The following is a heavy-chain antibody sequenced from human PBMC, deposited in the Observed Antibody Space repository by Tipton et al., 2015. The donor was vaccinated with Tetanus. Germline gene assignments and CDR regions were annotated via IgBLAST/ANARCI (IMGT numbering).Heavy chain of an antibody. V-gene: IGHV4-30-4*08. Sequence: TLSLTCTVSGASSTSGDYYWAWIRQPPGKGPEWIGSIYYSGTTYYNPSLKSRVTISVDTSNNQFSLKVTSVTAADTAVYYCARVFTRGYTYGTTFDYWGQGTLVTVSS. CDR2: IYYSGTT. CDR3: ARVFTRGYTYGTTFDY. CDR1: GASSTSGDYY. D-gene: IGHD5-18*01. J-gene: IGHJ4*02.